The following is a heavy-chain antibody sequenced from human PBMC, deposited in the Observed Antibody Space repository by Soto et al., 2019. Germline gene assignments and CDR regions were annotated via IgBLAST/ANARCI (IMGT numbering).Heavy chain of an antibody. V-gene: IGHV3-33*08. CDR2: IWYDGSNK. CDR1: GFTFSDYG. CDR3: ARRLRLDYAFDI. J-gene: IGHJ3*02. Sequence: GGSLRLSCAASGFTFSDYGMNWVRQAPGKGLEWVAVIWYDGSNKYYGDSVKGRFTISRDNSKNTLYLQMNSLRAEDTAVYYCARRLRLDYAFDIWGQGTMVTVSS. D-gene: IGHD4-17*01.